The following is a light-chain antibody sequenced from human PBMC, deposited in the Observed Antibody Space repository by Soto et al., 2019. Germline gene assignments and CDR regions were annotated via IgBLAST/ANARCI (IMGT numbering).Light chain of an antibody. Sequence: QSVLTQPASVSGSPGQSITISCTGDSNDIGRYNYVSWFQQHPDKAPKLIIYEVSNRPSGVSHRFSGSKSGNTASLSISGLQAEDEADYYCSSYTSSSRWVFGGGTKLTVL. CDR2: EVS. V-gene: IGLV2-14*01. CDR1: SNDIGRYNY. J-gene: IGLJ3*02. CDR3: SSYTSSSRWV.